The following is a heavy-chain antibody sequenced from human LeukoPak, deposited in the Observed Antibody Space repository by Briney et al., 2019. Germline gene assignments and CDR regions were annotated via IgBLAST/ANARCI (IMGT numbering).Heavy chain of an antibody. CDR3: AKDRWPVLSTKSNGWSPLDS. CDR2: INSDGRST. J-gene: IGHJ4*02. Sequence: GGSLTLLCSASGFSFSTSLLHWVRHTPGKGLGWVSRINSDGRSTIYADSVKGRFTICRDNSKRTVYLQMNCLRPKDTSLYYCAKDRWPVLSTKSNGWSPLDSWGQGTLVSVSS. D-gene: IGHD6-19*01. CDR1: GFSFSTSL. V-gene: IGHV3-74*01.